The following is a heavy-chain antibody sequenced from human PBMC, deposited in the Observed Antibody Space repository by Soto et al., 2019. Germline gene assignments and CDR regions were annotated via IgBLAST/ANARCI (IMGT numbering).Heavy chain of an antibody. Sequence: GSLRLSCATSGLTFSNYAMSWVRQAPGGGLEWVSSMSGSSSTTYYADSVRGRFTISRDRSKNTLYLQMDSLKAEDTGVYYCTTEEIVSAGIYFDYWGQGTLVTVSS. V-gene: IGHV3-23*01. CDR3: TTEEIVSAGIYFDY. CDR1: GLTFSNYA. D-gene: IGHD2-2*01. CDR2: MSGSSSTT. J-gene: IGHJ4*02.